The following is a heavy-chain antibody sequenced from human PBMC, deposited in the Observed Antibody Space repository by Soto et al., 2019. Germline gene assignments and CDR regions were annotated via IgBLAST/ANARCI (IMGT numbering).Heavy chain of an antibody. CDR2: ISSSSSYI. D-gene: IGHD3-22*01. V-gene: IGHV3-21*01. CDR1: GFTFSSYS. Sequence: GGSLRLSCAASGFTFSSYSMNWVRQAPGKGLEWVSSISSSSSYIYYADSVKGRFTISRDNAKNSLYLQMNSLRAEDTAVYYCARDRRRVRYYYDSSGSRGYGMDVWRQGTTVTVSS. CDR3: ARDRRRVRYYYDSSGSRGYGMDV. J-gene: IGHJ6*02.